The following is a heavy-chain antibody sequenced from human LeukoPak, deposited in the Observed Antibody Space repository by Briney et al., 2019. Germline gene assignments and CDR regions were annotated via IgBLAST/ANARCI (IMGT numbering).Heavy chain of an antibody. Sequence: PGGSLRLSCAASGFTFSSYAMSGVREAPGKGLDWASASSGSGGSTYYADSVKGRFTISRDNSKNTLYLQMNSLRAEDTAVYYCAKGEYYYDSSGHFDYWGQGTLVTVSS. D-gene: IGHD3-22*01. CDR2: SSGSGGST. CDR3: AKGEYYYDSSGHFDY. J-gene: IGHJ4*02. V-gene: IGHV3-23*01. CDR1: GFTFSSYA.